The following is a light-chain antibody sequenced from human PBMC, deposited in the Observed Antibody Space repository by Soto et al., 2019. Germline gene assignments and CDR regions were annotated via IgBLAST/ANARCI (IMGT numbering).Light chain of an antibody. CDR2: AST. V-gene: IGLV1-40*01. J-gene: IGLJ2*01. Sequence: QSVLTQPPSMSGAPGQRVVIPCTGSSSNTGADYDVFWYQQLPGTAPKLLIYASTNRPSDVPDRFSGYKSGTSASLAITGLQPEDGADYYCQSYDRNLIGSVIFGGGTKLTVL. CDR1: SSNTGADYD. CDR3: QSYDRNLIGSVI.